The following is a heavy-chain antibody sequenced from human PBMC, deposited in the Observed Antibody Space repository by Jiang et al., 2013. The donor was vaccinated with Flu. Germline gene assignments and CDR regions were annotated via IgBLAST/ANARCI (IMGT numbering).Heavy chain of an antibody. CDR2: IYYSGST. CDR1: GDSISTYF. D-gene: IGHD1-1*01. J-gene: IGHJ4*02. CDR3: ARQQLGYYFDY. V-gene: IGHV4-59*08. Sequence: GSGLVKPSETLSLTCTVSGDSISTYFWSWIRQSPGKGLEWIGYIYYSGSTNYNPSLKSRVTISVDTSKNQFSLKLSSVTAADTAVYYCARQQLGYYFDYWGQGILVTVSS.